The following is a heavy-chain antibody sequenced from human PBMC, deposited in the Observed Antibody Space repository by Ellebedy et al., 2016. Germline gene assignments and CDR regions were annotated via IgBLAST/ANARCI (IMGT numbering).Heavy chain of an antibody. V-gene: IGHV3-23*01. CDR3: RQGHYADY. J-gene: IGHJ4*02. CDR1: GLNFDTFF. Sequence: GESLKISXVVSGLNFDTFFMSWVRQAPGKGLEWVSTINADSDDTRLADSVKGCFTVSRDNHRKTVYLRMNSLRVEDTARYYCRQGHYADYWGQGTLVTVSS. CDR2: INADSDDT.